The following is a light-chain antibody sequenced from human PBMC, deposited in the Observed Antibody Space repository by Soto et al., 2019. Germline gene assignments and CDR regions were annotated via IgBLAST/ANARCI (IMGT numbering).Light chain of an antibody. V-gene: IGLV1-51*01. J-gene: IGLJ1*01. CDR3: GTWDSSLSAKV. CDR1: SSNIGNNY. CDR2: DNN. Sequence: QSVLTQPPSVSAAPGQKVTISCSGSSSNIGNNYVSWYQQLPGTAPKLLIYDNNKRPSGIPDRFSGSKSGTSATLGITGLQTGDEADDYCGTWDSSLSAKVFGTGTKVTVL.